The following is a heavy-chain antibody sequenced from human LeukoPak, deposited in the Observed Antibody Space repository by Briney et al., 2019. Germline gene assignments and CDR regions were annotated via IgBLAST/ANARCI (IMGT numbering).Heavy chain of an antibody. V-gene: IGHV3-23*01. J-gene: IGHJ6*02. Sequence: PGGSLRLSCAASGFTFSSYEMNWVRQAPGKGLECVSAISGSGGSTYYADSVRGRFTISRDSSRNTLYLQMHSLGAEDMAVYYCAKGLDYYGSGGGMDVWGQGTTVTVSS. CDR3: AKGLDYYGSGGGMDV. D-gene: IGHD3-10*01. CDR1: GFTFSSYE. CDR2: ISGSGGST.